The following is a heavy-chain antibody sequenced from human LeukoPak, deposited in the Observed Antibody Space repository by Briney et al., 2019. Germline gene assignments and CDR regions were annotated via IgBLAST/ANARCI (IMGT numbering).Heavy chain of an antibody. Sequence: SETLSLTCAVYGGSFSGYYWSWIRQPPGKGLEWIGEINHSGSTNYNPSLKSRVTISVDTSKNQFSLELSSVTAADTAVYYCARAGSSSGYYYVDYWGQGTLVTVSS. CDR3: ARAGSSSGYYYVDY. V-gene: IGHV4-34*01. CDR1: GGSFSGYY. CDR2: INHSGST. J-gene: IGHJ4*02. D-gene: IGHD3-22*01.